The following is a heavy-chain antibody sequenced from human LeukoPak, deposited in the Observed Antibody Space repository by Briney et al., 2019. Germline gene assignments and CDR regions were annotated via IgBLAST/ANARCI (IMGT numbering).Heavy chain of an antibody. CDR2: ISSSGSTI. Sequence: GESLRLSCAASGFTFSDYYMSWIRQAPGKGLEWVSYISSSGSTIYYADSVKGRFTISRDNAKNSLYLQMNSLRAEDTAVYYCARDAQRFLEWLLYGGNWFDPWGQGTLVTVSS. CDR3: ARDAQRFLEWLLYGGNWFDP. D-gene: IGHD3-3*01. CDR1: GFTFSDYY. J-gene: IGHJ5*02. V-gene: IGHV3-11*01.